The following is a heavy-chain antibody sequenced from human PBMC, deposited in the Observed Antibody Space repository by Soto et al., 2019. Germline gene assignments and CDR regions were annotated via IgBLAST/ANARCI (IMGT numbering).Heavy chain of an antibody. CDR3: ARTIRDWAFDY. Sequence: QVHLVQSGAEVKKPGASVKISCKASGYTFTSYAMHWVRQAPGQRLEWMGWSNAGNGNTKYSQKFQGRVTITRDTSASTAYMELSSLRSEDTAVYYCARTIRDWAFDYWGQGTLVTVSS. CDR2: SNAGNGNT. CDR1: GYTFTSYA. J-gene: IGHJ4*02. V-gene: IGHV1-3*01. D-gene: IGHD2-21*02.